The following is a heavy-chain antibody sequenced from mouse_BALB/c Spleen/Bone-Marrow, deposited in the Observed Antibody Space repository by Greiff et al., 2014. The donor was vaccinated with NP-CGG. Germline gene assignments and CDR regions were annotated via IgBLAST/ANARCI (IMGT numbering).Heavy chain of an antibody. V-gene: IGHV2-9*02. CDR2: IWADGST. CDR3: ARITTATGAMDY. J-gene: IGHJ4*01. D-gene: IGHD1-2*01. CDR1: GFSLTNYG. Sequence: VKLVESGPGLVAPSQSLSITSTVSGFSLTNYGVHWVRQPPGKGLEWLGVIWADGSTNYNSALMSRLSISKDNSKSQVFFKMNSLQTDDSAMYYCARITTATGAMDYWGQGTSVTVSS.